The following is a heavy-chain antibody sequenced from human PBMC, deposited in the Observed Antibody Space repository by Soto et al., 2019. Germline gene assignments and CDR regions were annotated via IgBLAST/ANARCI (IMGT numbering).Heavy chain of an antibody. V-gene: IGHV3-30-3*01. D-gene: IGHD2-15*01. CDR3: ARGPLAAAYYYGMDV. Sequence: GGSLRLSCAASGFTFSAYAMHWVRQAPGKGLEWVAVISYDGSNKYYADSVKGRFTVSRDNSKSTLYLQMNSLRAEDTAVYYCARGPLAAAYYYGMDVWGQGTTVTSP. J-gene: IGHJ6*02. CDR2: ISYDGSNK. CDR1: GFTFSAYA.